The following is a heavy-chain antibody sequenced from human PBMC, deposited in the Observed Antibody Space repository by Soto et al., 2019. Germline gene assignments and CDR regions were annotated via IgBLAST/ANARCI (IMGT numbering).Heavy chain of an antibody. CDR2: ISFDGRKT. D-gene: IGHD1-26*01. V-gene: IGHV3-30*03. CDR3: ARDHSKFEMGGDL. CDR1: GFTFSAHG. Sequence: RLSCVVSGFTFSAHGAHWVRQAPGKGLEWVAFISFDGRKTDYGDSVKGRFSISRDNSKRTLYLQVDRLTPEDTAVYYCARDHSKFEMGGDLWGQGTLVTVSS. J-gene: IGHJ5*02.